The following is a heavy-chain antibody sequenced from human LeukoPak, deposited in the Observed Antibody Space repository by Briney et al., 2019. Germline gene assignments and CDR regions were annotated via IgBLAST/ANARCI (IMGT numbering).Heavy chain of an antibody. D-gene: IGHD3-10*01. Sequence: GSLRLSCAASGFTFSSYGMHWVRQAPGKGLEWVAFIRYDGSNKYYADSVKGRFTISRDNSKNTLYLQMNSLRAEDTAVYYCAKDSLTVVRGATNWFDPWGQGTLVTVSS. CDR1: GFTFSSYG. J-gene: IGHJ5*02. V-gene: IGHV3-30*02. CDR2: IRYDGSNK. CDR3: AKDSLTVVRGATNWFDP.